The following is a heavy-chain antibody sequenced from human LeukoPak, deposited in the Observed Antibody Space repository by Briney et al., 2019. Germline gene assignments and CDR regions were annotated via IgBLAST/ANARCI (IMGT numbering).Heavy chain of an antibody. Sequence: ASVKVSCKASGYTFTGYYMHWVRQAPGQGPEWMGWINPNSGDTNYAQKCQGRVSMTRDTSISTAYMELSRLTSDDTAVYYCARDYRVAADGTSYYYLDYWGQGALVTVSS. CDR3: ARDYRVAADGTSYYYLDY. CDR1: GYTFTGYY. J-gene: IGHJ4*02. CDR2: INPNSGDT. V-gene: IGHV1-2*02. D-gene: IGHD6-13*01.